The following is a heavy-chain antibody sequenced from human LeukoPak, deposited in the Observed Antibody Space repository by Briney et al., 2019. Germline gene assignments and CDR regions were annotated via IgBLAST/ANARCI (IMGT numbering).Heavy chain of an antibody. D-gene: IGHD3-16*01. CDR2: MYYSGST. Sequence: SETLSLTCTLSGDSISLYNGSWIPQPPGKGMEWNGYMYYSGSTNYNSSLKSRVIISVDTSKSQFSLKLSSVTAADTAVYYCARGIGDLTYWGEGKLVTVSS. CDR1: GDSISLYN. V-gene: IGHV4-59*01. J-gene: IGHJ4*02. CDR3: ARGIGDLTY.